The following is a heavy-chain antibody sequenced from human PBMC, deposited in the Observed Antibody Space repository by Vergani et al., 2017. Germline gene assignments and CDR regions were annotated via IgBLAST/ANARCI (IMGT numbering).Heavy chain of an antibody. Sequence: QIQLQQSGPGLVKPSQTLSVTCAISGDSVSNTSAAWNWIRQSPSRGLEWLGRTFYRSKWYTDYAPSVKGRITINPDTSKNQFSLHLNSLTPEDTAVYFCARVPEKNYYSYNWFDPWGQGTLVTVSS. D-gene: IGHD3-10*01. CDR1: GDSVSNTSAA. V-gene: IGHV6-1*01. CDR2: TFYRSKWYT. J-gene: IGHJ5*02. CDR3: ARVPEKNYYSYNWFDP.